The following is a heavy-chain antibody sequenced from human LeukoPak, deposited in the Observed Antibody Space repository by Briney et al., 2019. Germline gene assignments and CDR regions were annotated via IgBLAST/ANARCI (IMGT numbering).Heavy chain of an antibody. Sequence: PSGTLSLTCAVSGGSISSSNWWSWVRQPPGKGLEWIGEIYHSGSTNYNPSLKSRVTISVDKSKNQFSLKLSSVTAADTAVYYCARDVATYGFTAHYFDFWGQGTLVTVSS. CDR2: IYHSGST. J-gene: IGHJ4*02. CDR3: ARDVATYGFTAHYFDF. V-gene: IGHV4-4*02. CDR1: GGSISSSNW. D-gene: IGHD3-10*01.